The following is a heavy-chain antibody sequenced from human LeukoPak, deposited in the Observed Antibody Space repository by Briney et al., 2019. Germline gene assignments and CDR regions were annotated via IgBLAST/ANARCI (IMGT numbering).Heavy chain of an antibody. D-gene: IGHD2/OR15-2a*01. J-gene: IGHJ4*02. CDR3: ARAPYTTGRGYYFDS. Sequence: GGSLRLSCAASGFTVSSNYMTWVRQAPGKGLVCVSRINHDGTGPTYADSVKGRFTISRDNAKNTLYLQMNSLRAEDTAVYYCARAPYTTGRGYYFDSWGQGTLVTVSS. V-gene: IGHV3-74*01. CDR1: GFTVSSNY. CDR2: INHDGTGP.